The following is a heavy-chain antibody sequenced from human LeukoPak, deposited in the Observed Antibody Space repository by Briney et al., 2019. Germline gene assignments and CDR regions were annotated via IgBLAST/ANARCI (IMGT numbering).Heavy chain of an antibody. CDR2: ISSGDRT. J-gene: IGHJ4*02. D-gene: IGHD3-9*01. CDR1: GFTFSNCA. V-gene: IGHV3-23*01. Sequence: GGSLRLSCAASGFTFSNCAMNWVRQAPGKGLEWVAGISSGDRTFHAESVKGRFTISRDKSKDTLYLQMNSLRAEDTAVYYCAKDATASRYFHWFDNWGQGTQVIVSS. CDR3: AKDATASRYFHWFDN.